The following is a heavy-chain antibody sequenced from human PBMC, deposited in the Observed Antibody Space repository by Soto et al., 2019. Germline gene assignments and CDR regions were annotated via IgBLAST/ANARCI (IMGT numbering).Heavy chain of an antibody. CDR3: AGGVIGLCDSYFAF. D-gene: IGHD3-16*02. J-gene: IGHJ2*01. CDR1: GFTFSSYS. CDR2: ISSGSTYI. Sequence: EVQLVESGGGLVKPGGSLRLSCAASGFTFSSYSMNWVRQAPGKGLEWVSSISSGSTYIYYTDSVKGRFTISRDNAKNSLDLQMSRRRAVDSAVYYCAGGVIGLCDSYFAFWGRGTLVTVTS. V-gene: IGHV3-21*01.